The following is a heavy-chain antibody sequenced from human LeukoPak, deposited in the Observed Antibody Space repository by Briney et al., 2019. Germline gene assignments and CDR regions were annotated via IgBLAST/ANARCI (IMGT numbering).Heavy chain of an antibody. J-gene: IGHJ6*02. D-gene: IGHD3-10*01. CDR1: GGSFSGYY. Sequence: PSETLSLTCAVYGGSFSGYYWSWIRQPPGKGLEWIGEINHSGSTNYNPSLKSRVTISVDTSKNQFSLKLSSVTAADTAVYYCARDRRVVRGPTYGMDVWGQGTTVTVSS. V-gene: IGHV4-34*01. CDR2: INHSGST. CDR3: ARDRRVVRGPTYGMDV.